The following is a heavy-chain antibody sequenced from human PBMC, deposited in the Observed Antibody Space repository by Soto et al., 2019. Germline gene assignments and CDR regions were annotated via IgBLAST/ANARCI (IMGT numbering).Heavy chain of an antibody. Sequence: SVKVSCKASGFTFTSSAVQWVRQARGQRLEWIGWIVVGSGNTNYAQKFQERVTITRDMSTSTAYMELSSLRSEDTAVYYCAADGLDILTGYSYGMDVWGQGTTVTVSS. CDR3: AADGLDILTGYSYGMDV. CDR1: GFTFTSSA. CDR2: IVVGSGNT. J-gene: IGHJ6*02. D-gene: IGHD3-9*01. V-gene: IGHV1-58*01.